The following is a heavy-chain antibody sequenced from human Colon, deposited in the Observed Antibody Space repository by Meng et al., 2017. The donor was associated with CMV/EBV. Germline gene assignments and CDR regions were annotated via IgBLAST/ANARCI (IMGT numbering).Heavy chain of an antibody. J-gene: IGHJ4*02. CDR1: GFIFSHYS. CDR2: IRFDGSQQ. Sequence: QVSLGGSGGGVVQPGGSLGLSCVTSGFIFSHYSMQWVRQSPGKGLEWVAHIRFDGSQQFYVQSVKGRFTVSRHDPKNTLYLQMNDLRPEDTGVYYCATDHLWGMPNWGRGTLVTVSS. CDR3: ATDHLWGMPN. V-gene: IGHV3-30*02. D-gene: IGHD3-3*02.